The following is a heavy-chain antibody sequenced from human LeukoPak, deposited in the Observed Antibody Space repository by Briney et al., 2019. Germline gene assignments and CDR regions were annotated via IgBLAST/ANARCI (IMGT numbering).Heavy chain of an antibody. V-gene: IGHV1-2*06. Sequence: ASVKVSCKASGYTFTGYYMHWVRQAPGQGLEWMGRINPNSGGTNYAQKFQGRVTMTRDTSVNTAYMELSRLRSDDTAVYYCARERIRGYWYFDLWGRGTLVTVSS. CDR1: GYTFTGYY. CDR2: INPNSGGT. D-gene: IGHD2-15*01. J-gene: IGHJ2*01. CDR3: ARERIRGYWYFDL.